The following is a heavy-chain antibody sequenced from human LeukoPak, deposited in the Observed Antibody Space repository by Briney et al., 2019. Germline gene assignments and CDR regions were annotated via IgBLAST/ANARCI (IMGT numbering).Heavy chain of an antibody. V-gene: IGHV3-7*01. Sequence: GGSLRLSCAASGFIFSSYWMSWVRQAPGKGLEWVANIKQDGTDKYYPDSVKGRFTISRDNAKNSLFLQMNSLRVEDTAVYFCARDQPLAVASWGYFYYYMDVWGKGTTVTVSS. D-gene: IGHD2-2*01. CDR3: ARDQPLAVASWGYFYYYMDV. J-gene: IGHJ6*03. CDR2: IKQDGTDK. CDR1: GFIFSSYW.